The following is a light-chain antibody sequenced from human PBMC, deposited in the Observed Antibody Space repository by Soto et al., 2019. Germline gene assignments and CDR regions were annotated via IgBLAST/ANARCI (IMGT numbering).Light chain of an antibody. V-gene: IGLV2-8*01. Sequence: QAVVTQPPSASGSPGQSVTISCTGTSSDVGGYNYVSWYQQHPGKAPKVMIYEVNKRPSGVPDRFSGSKSGNTASLTVSGLQAEDEADYYCKSYTGINNGVFGGGTKVTVL. CDR2: EVN. CDR3: KSYTGINNGV. CDR1: SSDVGGYNY. J-gene: IGLJ3*02.